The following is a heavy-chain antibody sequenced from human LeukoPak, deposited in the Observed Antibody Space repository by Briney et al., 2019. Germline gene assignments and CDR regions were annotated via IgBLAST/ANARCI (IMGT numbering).Heavy chain of an antibody. D-gene: IGHD5-18*01. CDR2: ISWNSGNI. V-gene: IGHV3-9*01. CDR1: GFTFDDYA. J-gene: IGHJ4*02. CDR3: EKDQKNTASYYFDY. Sequence: GGSLRLSCAASGFTFDDYAMHWVRQAPGKGLEWVSGISWNSGNIGYADSVKGRFTISRDNAKNSLYLQMNSLSAEDTALYYWEKDQKNTASYYFDYGGQGPRVPVSS.